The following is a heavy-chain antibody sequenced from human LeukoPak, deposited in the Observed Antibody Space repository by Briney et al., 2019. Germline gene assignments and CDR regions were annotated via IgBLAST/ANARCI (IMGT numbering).Heavy chain of an antibody. J-gene: IGHJ4*02. CDR3: SREITTGNFDY. CDR2: INPNNGNT. D-gene: IGHD4-11*01. V-gene: IGHV1-18*01. CDR1: GYTFTNYC. Sequence: ASVTVSCKASGYTFTNYCIIWVRQAPGQGLEWTGWINPNNGNTNYAHKFQGRVTMTTDTSTRTAYMELRSLRSDDTAVYFCSREITTGNFDYWGQGTLVTVSS.